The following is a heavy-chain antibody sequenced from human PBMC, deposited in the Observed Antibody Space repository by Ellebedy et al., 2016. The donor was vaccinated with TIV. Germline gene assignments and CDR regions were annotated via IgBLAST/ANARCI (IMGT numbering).Heavy chain of an antibody. CDR2: ISWDGSKT. V-gene: IGHV3-43*01. Sequence: GESLKISCAASGFTFTDYTMHWVRQAPGKGLEWVSLISWDGSKTFYADSVKGRFTISRDNSKNSLFLQMNSLRNEDTALYYCARGGFNFESWGQGTLVTVSS. J-gene: IGHJ4*02. D-gene: IGHD3-10*01. CDR1: GFTFTDYT. CDR3: ARGGFNFES.